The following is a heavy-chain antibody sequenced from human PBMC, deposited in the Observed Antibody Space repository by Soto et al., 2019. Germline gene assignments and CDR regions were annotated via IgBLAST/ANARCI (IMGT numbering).Heavy chain of an antibody. CDR3: ARDRPSYTYCYDSRSSAFDI. J-gene: IGHJ3*02. V-gene: IGHV4-31*03. D-gene: IGHD3-22*01. CDR2: IYYSGST. Sequence: SETLSLTCTVSGGSISSGGYYWSWIRQHPGKGLEWIGYIYYSGSTYYNPSLKSRVTISVDTSKNQFSLKLSSVTAADTAVYYCARDRPSYTYCYDSRSSAFDIWGQGTMVTVSS. CDR1: GGSISSGGYY.